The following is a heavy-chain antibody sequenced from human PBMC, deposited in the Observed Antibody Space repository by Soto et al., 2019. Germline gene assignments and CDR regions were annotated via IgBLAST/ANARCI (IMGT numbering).Heavy chain of an antibody. J-gene: IGHJ4*02. CDR2: ISGSGGST. CDR3: AKDTEGTAAGTVDY. D-gene: IGHD6-13*01. CDR1: GFTFSSYA. Sequence: GGSLRLSCAASGFTFSSYAMSWVRQAPGKGLEWVSAISGSGGSTYYADSVKGRFTISRDNSKNTLYPQMNSLRAEDTAVYYCAKDTEGTAAGTVDYWGQGTLVTVSS. V-gene: IGHV3-23*01.